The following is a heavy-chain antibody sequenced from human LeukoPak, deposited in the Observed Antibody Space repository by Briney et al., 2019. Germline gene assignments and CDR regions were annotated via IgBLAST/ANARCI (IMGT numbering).Heavy chain of an antibody. V-gene: IGHV4-59*12. Sequence: SETLSLTCTVSGGSISSYYWSWIRQPPGKGLEWIGYIYYSGSTNYNPSLKSRVTISVDTSKNQFSLKLSSVTAADTAVYYCARDRERVQLWSWGQGTLVTVSS. CDR1: GGSISSYY. D-gene: IGHD5-18*01. CDR2: IYYSGST. CDR3: ARDRERVQLWS. J-gene: IGHJ5*02.